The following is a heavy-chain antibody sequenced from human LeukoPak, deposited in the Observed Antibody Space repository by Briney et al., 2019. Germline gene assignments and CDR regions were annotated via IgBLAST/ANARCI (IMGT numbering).Heavy chain of an antibody. CDR3: ARRTYYYDSSGYYNAYYFDY. CDR1: GYSFTSYW. D-gene: IGHD3-22*01. Sequence: GESLKISCKGSGYSFTSYWIGWVRQMPGKGLEWMGIIYPGDSDTRYSPSFQGQVTISADKSISTAYLQWSSLKASDTAMYYCARRTYYYDSSGYYNAYYFDYWGQGTLVTVSS. CDR2: IYPGDSDT. J-gene: IGHJ4*02. V-gene: IGHV5-51*01.